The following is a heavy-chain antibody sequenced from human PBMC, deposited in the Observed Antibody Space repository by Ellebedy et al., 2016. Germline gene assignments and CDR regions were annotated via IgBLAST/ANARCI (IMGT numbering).Heavy chain of an antibody. D-gene: IGHD2-15*01. J-gene: IGHJ4*02. V-gene: IGHV1-18*01. CDR1: GYSLLDYG. Sequence: ASVKVSXXASGYSLLDYGFSWVRQAPGQGLEWMGWISTYNSHTNSAQNLQGRVTMTTDTSTSTAYMELRSLRSDDTAVYYCARTIGYGGNSCDYWGQGTLVTVSS. CDR3: ARTIGYGGNSCDY. CDR2: ISTYNSHT.